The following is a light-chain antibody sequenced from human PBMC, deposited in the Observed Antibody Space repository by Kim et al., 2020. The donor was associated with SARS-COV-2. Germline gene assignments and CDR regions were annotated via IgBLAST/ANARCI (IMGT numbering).Light chain of an antibody. CDR2: QDS. J-gene: IGLJ2*01. Sequence: PGQTASIPCPGDKLGDKYACWYQQKPGQSPVLVIYQDSKRPSGIPERFSGSNSGNTATLTISGTQAMDEADYYCQAWDSSTRDVVFGGGTQLTVL. CDR1: KLGDKY. V-gene: IGLV3-1*01. CDR3: QAWDSSTRDVV.